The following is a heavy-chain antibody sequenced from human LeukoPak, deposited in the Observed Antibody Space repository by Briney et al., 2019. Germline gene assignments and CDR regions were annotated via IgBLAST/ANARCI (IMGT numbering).Heavy chain of an antibody. J-gene: IGHJ5*02. D-gene: IGHD5-18*01. CDR2: IYYSGTT. CDR3: ARHVGYGNNWFDP. V-gene: IGHV4-59*08. CDR1: GGSISNYY. Sequence: PSETLSLTCTVYGGSISNYYWSWIRQPPGKGLEWIGYIYYSGTTKYNPSLQSRVTISVDTSKNQFSLKLRSLTAADTAVYYCARHVGYGNNWFDPWGQGTLVTVSS.